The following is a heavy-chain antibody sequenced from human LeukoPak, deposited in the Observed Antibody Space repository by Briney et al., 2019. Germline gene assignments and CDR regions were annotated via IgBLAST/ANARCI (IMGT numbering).Heavy chain of an antibody. D-gene: IGHD6-19*01. CDR1: GFTVSSNY. CDR3: AKSGSSGWYFNHLDY. Sequence: GGSLRLSCAASGFTVSSNYMSWVRQAPGKGLEWVSVIYSGGSTYYADSVKGRFTISRDNSKNTLYLQMNSLRAEDTAVYYCAKSGSSGWYFNHLDYWGQGTLVTVSS. CDR2: IYSGGST. V-gene: IGHV3-66*02. J-gene: IGHJ4*02.